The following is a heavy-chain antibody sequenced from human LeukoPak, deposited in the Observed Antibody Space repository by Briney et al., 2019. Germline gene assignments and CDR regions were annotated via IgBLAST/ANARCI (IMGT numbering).Heavy chain of an antibody. V-gene: IGHV4-34*01. CDR3: ARVGVGGVDY. J-gene: IGHJ4*02. CDR2: INHSGST. D-gene: IGHD2-8*02. CDR1: GGSFSGYH. Sequence: SETLSLTCAVYGGSFSGYHWSWIRQPPGKGLEWIGEINHSGSTNYNPSLKSRVTISVDTSKNQFSLKLSSVTAADTAVYYCARVGVGGVDYWGQGTLVTVSS.